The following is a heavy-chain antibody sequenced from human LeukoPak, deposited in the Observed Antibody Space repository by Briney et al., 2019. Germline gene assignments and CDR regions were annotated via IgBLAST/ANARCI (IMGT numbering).Heavy chain of an antibody. CDR1: GYIFTSYY. J-gene: IGHJ4*02. Sequence: GASVKVSCKASGYIFTSYYMYWVRQAPGQGLEWMGIINPSGGSIRYAQKFQGRVTMTRDTSTSTVYMELSSLRSEDTAVYYCARGRAAAGPYFDYWGQGTLVTVSS. D-gene: IGHD6-13*01. CDR3: ARGRAAAGPYFDY. V-gene: IGHV1-46*01. CDR2: INPSGGSI.